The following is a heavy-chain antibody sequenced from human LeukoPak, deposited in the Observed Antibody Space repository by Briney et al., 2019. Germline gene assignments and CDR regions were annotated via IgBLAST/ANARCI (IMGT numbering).Heavy chain of an antibody. V-gene: IGHV4-59*12. CDR1: GGSISSYY. J-gene: IGHJ5*02. Sequence: SETLSLTCTVSGGSISSYYWIWIRQPPAKGPAWIGYIYYRRSTNHHPSLKSRVTISVDASKTQLSLTLSSVTAADTAVYYCARGPRSLRWKKNWFDPWGQGTLVTVSS. D-gene: IGHD4-23*01. CDR2: IYYRRST. CDR3: ARGPRSLRWKKNWFDP.